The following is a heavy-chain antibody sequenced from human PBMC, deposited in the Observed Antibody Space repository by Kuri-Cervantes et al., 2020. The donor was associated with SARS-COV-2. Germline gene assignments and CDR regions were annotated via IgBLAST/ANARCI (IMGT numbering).Heavy chain of an antibody. CDR1: GFTFSSYG. CDR2: ISYDGSNK. V-gene: IGHV3-30*18. J-gene: IGHJ5*02. D-gene: IGHD2-15*01. CDR3: AKGRQFWDIVVVVAARWFDP. Sequence: GGSLRLSCAASGFTFSSYGMHWVRQAPGKGLEWVAVISYDGSNKYYADSVKGRFTISRDNSKNTLYLQMNSLRAEDTAVYYCAKGRQFWDIVVVVAARWFDPWGQGTLVTVSS.